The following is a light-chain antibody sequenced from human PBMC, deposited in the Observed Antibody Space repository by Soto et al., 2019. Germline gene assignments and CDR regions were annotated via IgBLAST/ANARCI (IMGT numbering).Light chain of an antibody. CDR2: GAS. J-gene: IGKJ1*01. Sequence: EIVMTQSQASLSVSPGERATLSCRASQSVSSNLAWFQQKPGQAPRLLIYGASTRATGIPARFSGSGSGTEFTLTISGLQSEDFAVYYCQHYNNWPPCTFGQGNTVEIK. CDR1: QSVSSN. V-gene: IGKV3-15*01. CDR3: QHYNNWPPCT.